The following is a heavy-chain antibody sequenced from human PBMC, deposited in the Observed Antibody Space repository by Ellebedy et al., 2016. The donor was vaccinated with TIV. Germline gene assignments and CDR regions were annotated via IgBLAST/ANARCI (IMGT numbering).Heavy chain of an antibody. CDR3: ARVDILRWYYFDS. J-gene: IGHJ4*02. CDR1: GFTLNT. CDR2: ISGSGGNT. Sequence: GESLKISCAASGFTLNTMTWVRQGPGKGLEWVSSISGSGGNTYYADSVKGRFTISRDNSKNTLYLQMDSLRAEDTAIYYCARVDILRWYYFDSWGQGTLVTVSS. V-gene: IGHV3-23*01. D-gene: IGHD3-9*01.